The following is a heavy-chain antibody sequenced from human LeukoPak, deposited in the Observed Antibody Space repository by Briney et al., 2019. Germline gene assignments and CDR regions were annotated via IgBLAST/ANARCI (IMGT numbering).Heavy chain of an antibody. Sequence: GGSLRLSCAASGFSVSTKYMSCVRQAPGKGLEWVSLIYSGGNTYYAASVKGRFSVSRDNSKNTVYLQMDSLRVEDTAVYYCARGDFGGNSGLEYWGEGSLGTVSS. V-gene: IGHV3-53*01. CDR2: IYSGGNT. D-gene: IGHD4-23*01. J-gene: IGHJ4*02. CDR1: GFSVSTKY. CDR3: ARGDFGGNSGLEY.